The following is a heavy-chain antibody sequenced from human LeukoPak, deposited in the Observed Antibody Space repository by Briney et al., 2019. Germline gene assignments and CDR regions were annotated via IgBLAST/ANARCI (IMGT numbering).Heavy chain of an antibody. V-gene: IGHV4-34*01. CDR2: INHSGST. J-gene: IGHJ4*02. CDR3: ARIGLEDYFDY. CDR1: GGSFSGYY. Sequence: SETLSLTCAVYGGSFSGYYWSWIRQPPGKGLEWIGEINHSGSTNCNPSLKSRVTISVDTSKNQFSLKLSSVTAADTAVYYCARIGLEDYFDYWGQGTLVTVSS. D-gene: IGHD3-3*01.